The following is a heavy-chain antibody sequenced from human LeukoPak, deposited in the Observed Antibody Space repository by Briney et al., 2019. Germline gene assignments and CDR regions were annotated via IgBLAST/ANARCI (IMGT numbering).Heavy chain of an antibody. CDR3: ARSLYDSSGYYFPVDAFDI. Sequence: GGSLRLSCAASGFTVSSNYMSWVRQAPGKGLEWVSVIYSGGSTYYADSVKGRFTISRDNSKNTLYLQMNSLRAEDTAVYYCARSLYDSSGYYFPVDAFDIWGQGTMVTVSS. CDR2: IYSGGST. J-gene: IGHJ3*02. D-gene: IGHD3-22*01. CDR1: GFTVSSNY. V-gene: IGHV3-66*01.